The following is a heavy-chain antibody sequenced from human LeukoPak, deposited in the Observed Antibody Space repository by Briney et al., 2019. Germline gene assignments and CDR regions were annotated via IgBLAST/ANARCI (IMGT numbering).Heavy chain of an antibody. V-gene: IGHV1-18*01. J-gene: IGHJ4*02. Sequence: ASVKVSCKASGYTFTSYGISWVRQAPGQGLEWMGWISAYNGNTNYAQKLQGRVTMTTDTSTSTAYMELRSLRSDDTAVYYCARVVYCSGGSCYSNLRNFDYWGQGTLVTVSS. CDR3: ARVVYCSGGSCYSNLRNFDY. CDR2: ISAYNGNT. CDR1: GYTFTSYG. D-gene: IGHD2-15*01.